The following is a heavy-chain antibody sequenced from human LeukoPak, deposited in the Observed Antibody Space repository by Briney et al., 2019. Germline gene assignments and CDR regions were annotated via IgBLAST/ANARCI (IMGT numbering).Heavy chain of an antibody. CDR1: GFTFSNYG. D-gene: IGHD3-10*01. V-gene: IGHV3-30*18. Sequence: GRSLSLSCAASGFTFSNYGMHWVRQAPGKGLGWVAGISYDGSNKYYADSVKDRFTISRHNSKNTLYLQMNSLRAEDTAVYYCAKESTLDGSGSYHFYFDYWGQGTLVTVSS. CDR3: AKESTLDGSGSYHFYFDY. J-gene: IGHJ4*02. CDR2: ISYDGSNK.